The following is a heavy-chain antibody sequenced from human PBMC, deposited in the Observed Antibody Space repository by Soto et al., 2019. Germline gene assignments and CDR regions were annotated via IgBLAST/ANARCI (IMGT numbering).Heavy chain of an antibody. V-gene: IGHV4-39*01. Sequence: SETLSLTCTVSGGSISSSSYYWGWIRQPPGKGLEWIGGVFYSGSTYYNPSLKSRVTISVDTSKNQFSLKLSSVTAADTAVYYCARQSSRRPRFDPWGQGTLVTVSS. CDR1: GGSISSSSYY. J-gene: IGHJ5*02. D-gene: IGHD6-13*01. CDR3: ARQSSRRPRFDP. CDR2: VFYSGST.